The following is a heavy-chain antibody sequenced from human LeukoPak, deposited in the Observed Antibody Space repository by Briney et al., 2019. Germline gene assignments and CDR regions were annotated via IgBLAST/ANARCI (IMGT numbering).Heavy chain of an antibody. V-gene: IGHV3-20*04. J-gene: IGHJ4*02. CDR3: ARGHIDYAFDC. Sequence: GGSLRLSCAASGFTFDDYGMSWVRQAPGQGLEWVSGINWNGGSTGYADSVKGRFTISRDNAKKSLDLQMNSLRAEDTALYYCARGHIDYAFDCWGQGTLVTVSS. D-gene: IGHD4-17*01. CDR1: GFTFDDYG. CDR2: INWNGGST.